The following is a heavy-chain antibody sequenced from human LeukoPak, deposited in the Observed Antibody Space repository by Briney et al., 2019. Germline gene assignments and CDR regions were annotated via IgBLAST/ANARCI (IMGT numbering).Heavy chain of an antibody. D-gene: IGHD1-26*01. Sequence: SGGSLRLSCAASGFTFSSYSMNWVRQAPGKGLEWVSSISSSSSYIYYADSVKGRFTISRDNAKNSLYLQMNSLRAEDTAVYYCARHKIEWELLEGGDYFDYWGQGTLVTVSS. CDR2: ISSSSSYI. V-gene: IGHV3-21*01. J-gene: IGHJ4*02. CDR1: GFTFSSYS. CDR3: ARHKIEWELLEGGDYFDY.